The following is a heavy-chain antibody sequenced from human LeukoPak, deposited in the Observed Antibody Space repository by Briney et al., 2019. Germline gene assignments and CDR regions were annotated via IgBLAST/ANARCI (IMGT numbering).Heavy chain of an antibody. Sequence: GGSLRLSCAASGFTFSSYWMSWVRQAPGEGLEWVANIKQDGSEKYYVDSVKGRFTISRDNAKNSLYLQMNSLRAEDTAVYYCARWGAGCSSTSCYGPQDYHYGMDVWGQGTTVTVSS. J-gene: IGHJ6*02. V-gene: IGHV3-7*01. D-gene: IGHD2-2*01. CDR3: ARWGAGCSSTSCYGPQDYHYGMDV. CDR2: IKQDGSEK. CDR1: GFTFSSYW.